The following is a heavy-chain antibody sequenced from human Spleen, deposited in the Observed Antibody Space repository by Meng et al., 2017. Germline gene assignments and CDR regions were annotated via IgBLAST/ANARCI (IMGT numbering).Heavy chain of an antibody. J-gene: IGHJ4*02. CDR3: ARGPTTMAHDFDY. CDR1: GGSFSDYY. CDR2: INHSGST. V-gene: IGHV4-34*01. D-gene: IGHD4-11*01. Sequence: HVHQPQWGVGWLKPSGPLSLHCVVSGGSFSDYYWSWIRQPPGKGLEWIGEINHSGSTNYNPSLESRATISVDTSQNNLSLKLSSVTAADSAVYYCARGPTTMAHDFDYWGQGTLVTVSS.